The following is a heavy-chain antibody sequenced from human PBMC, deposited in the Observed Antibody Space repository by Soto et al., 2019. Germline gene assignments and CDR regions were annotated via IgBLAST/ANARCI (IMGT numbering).Heavy chain of an antibody. Sequence: QLQLQESGSGLVKPSQTLSLTCAVSGGSISSGGYSWSWIRQPPGKGLEWNRYINNSGSTYYNPSHKSRITIAVDRYKNKFPLQLSSVNAEDTSKHYCARGQVVAAKHWGQGTLVTVSS. CDR1: GGSISSGGYS. CDR2: INNSGST. D-gene: IGHD2-15*01. V-gene: IGHV4-30-2*01. CDR3: ARGQVVAAKH. J-gene: IGHJ4*02.